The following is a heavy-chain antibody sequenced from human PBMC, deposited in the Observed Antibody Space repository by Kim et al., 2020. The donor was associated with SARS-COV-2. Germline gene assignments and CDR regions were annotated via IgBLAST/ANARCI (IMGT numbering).Heavy chain of an antibody. CDR1: GGSISSGDYY. Sequence: SETLSLTCTVSGGSISSGDYYWSWIRQPPGKGLEWIGYIYYSGSTYYNPSLKSRVTISVDTSKNQFSLKLSSVTAADTAVYYCARVSCSGGSCYRTFEYYYYMDVWGKGTTVTVSS. D-gene: IGHD2-15*01. CDR3: ARVSCSGGSCYRTFEYYYYMDV. CDR2: IYYSGST. V-gene: IGHV4-30-4*01. J-gene: IGHJ6*03.